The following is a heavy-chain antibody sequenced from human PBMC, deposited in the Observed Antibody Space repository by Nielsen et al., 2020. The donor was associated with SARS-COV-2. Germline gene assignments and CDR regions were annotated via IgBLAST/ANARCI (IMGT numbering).Heavy chain of an antibody. CDR2: INHSGST. CDR3: ARGRIAVAGTGDNWSDP. V-gene: IGHV4-34*01. CDR1: GGSFSGYY. J-gene: IGHJ5*02. D-gene: IGHD6-19*01. Sequence: SETLSLTCAVYGGSFSGYYWSWIRQPPGKGLEWIGEINHSGSTNYNPSLKSRVTISVDTSKNQFSLKLSSVTAADTAVYYCARGRIAVAGTGDNWSDPWGQGTLVTVSS.